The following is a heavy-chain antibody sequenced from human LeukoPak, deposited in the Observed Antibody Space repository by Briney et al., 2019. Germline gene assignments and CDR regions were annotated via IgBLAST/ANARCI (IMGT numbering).Heavy chain of an antibody. CDR1: GYTFTAYY. CDR3: ARDRSITEKYTGRYFHDY. Sequence: ASVKVSCKASGYTFTAYYLHWVRQAPGQGLEWMGWIDSNTGDTKYTQKFQGRVSMTRDTSFNTAYMELGRLTSDDTAVYYCARDRSITEKYTGRYFHDYWGQGSLVTVSS. D-gene: IGHD1-26*01. V-gene: IGHV1-2*02. CDR2: IDSNTGDT. J-gene: IGHJ4*02.